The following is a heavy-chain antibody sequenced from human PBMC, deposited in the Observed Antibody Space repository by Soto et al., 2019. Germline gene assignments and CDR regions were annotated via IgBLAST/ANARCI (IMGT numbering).Heavy chain of an antibody. CDR2: IIPIFGTA. J-gene: IGHJ6*02. CDR3: ARDGQVGATPYGYYGMDV. Sequence: QVQLVQSGAEVKKPGSSVKVSCKASGGTFSSYAISWVRQAPGQGLEWMGGIIPIFGTANYAQKFHGRVTITADESTSTAYMELSSLRSEDTAVYYCARDGQVGATPYGYYGMDVWGQGTTVTVSS. CDR1: GGTFSSYA. D-gene: IGHD1-26*01. V-gene: IGHV1-69*01.